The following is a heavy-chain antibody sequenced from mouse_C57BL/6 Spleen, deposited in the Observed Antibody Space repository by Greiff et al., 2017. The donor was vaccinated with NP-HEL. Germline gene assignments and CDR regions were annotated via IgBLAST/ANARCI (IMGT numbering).Heavy chain of an antibody. CDR3: ARWDKFITTVVATGYFDY. V-gene: IGHV1-81*01. J-gene: IGHJ2*01. Sequence: QVQLQQSGAELARPGASVKLSCKASGYTFTSYGISWVKQRTGQGLEWIGEIYPRSGNTYYNEKFKGKATLTADKSSSTAYMELRSLTSEDSAVYFCARWDKFITTVVATGYFDYWGQGTTLTVSS. CDR2: IYPRSGNT. CDR1: GYTFTSYG. D-gene: IGHD1-1*01.